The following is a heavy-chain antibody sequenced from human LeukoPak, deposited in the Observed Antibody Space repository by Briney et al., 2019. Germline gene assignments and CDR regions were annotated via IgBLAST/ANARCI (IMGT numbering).Heavy chain of an antibody. Sequence: PGGSLRLSCAASGFTFSSYSMNWVRHAPGKGLVWVSSISSSSSYIYYADSVEGRFTISRDNAKNSLYLQMNSLRAEDTAVYYCARDAGEMANRFFDYWGQGTLVTVSS. CDR1: GFTFSSYS. CDR2: ISSSSSYI. J-gene: IGHJ4*02. D-gene: IGHD5-24*01. CDR3: ARDAGEMANRFFDY. V-gene: IGHV3-21*01.